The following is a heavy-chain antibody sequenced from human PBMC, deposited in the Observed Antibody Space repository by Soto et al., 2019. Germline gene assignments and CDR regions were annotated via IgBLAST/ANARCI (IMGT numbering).Heavy chain of an antibody. CDR3: AKDGYCSSTSCPNYYYYYGMDV. V-gene: IGHV3-23*04. Sequence: VQLVESGGGVVQPGRSLRLSCAASGFTFSSYGMHWVRQAPGKGLEWVSAISGSGGSTYYADSVKGRFTISRDNSKNTLYLQMNSLRAEDTAVYYCAKDGYCSSTSCPNYYYYYGMDVWGQGTTVTVSS. J-gene: IGHJ6*02. CDR1: GFTFSSYG. CDR2: ISGSGGST. D-gene: IGHD2-2*01.